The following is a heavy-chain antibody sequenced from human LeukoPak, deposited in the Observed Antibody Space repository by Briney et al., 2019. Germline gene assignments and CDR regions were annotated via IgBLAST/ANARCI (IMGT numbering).Heavy chain of an antibody. CDR2: INPNSGGT. CDR1: GYTFTGYY. Sequence: ASVKVSFKASGYTFTGYYMHWVRQAPGQGLEWMGWINPNSGGTNYAQKFQGRVTMTRDTSISTAYMELSRLRSDDTAVYYCARDLPGWPAAILWGQGTLVTVSS. J-gene: IGHJ4*02. D-gene: IGHD2-2*01. CDR3: ARDLPGWPAAIL. V-gene: IGHV1-2*02.